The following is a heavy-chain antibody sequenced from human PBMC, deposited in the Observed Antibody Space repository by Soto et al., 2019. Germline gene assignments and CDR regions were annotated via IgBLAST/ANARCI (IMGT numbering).Heavy chain of an antibody. D-gene: IGHD4-17*01. Sequence: PGGSLRLSCAASGFTFSSYGMHWVRQAPGKGLEWVAVISYDGSNKYYADSVKGRFTISRDNSKNTLYLQMNSLRAEDTAVYYCAKDLDYGDYDVWGQGTLVTVSS. CDR1: GFTFSSYG. J-gene: IGHJ4*02. CDR2: ISYDGSNK. CDR3: AKDLDYGDYDV. V-gene: IGHV3-30*18.